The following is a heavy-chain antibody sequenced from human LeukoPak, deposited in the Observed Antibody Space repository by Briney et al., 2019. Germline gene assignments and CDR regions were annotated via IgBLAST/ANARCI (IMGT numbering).Heavy chain of an antibody. CDR3: TAVYYCARLAIRSTWYFDL. Sequence: SETLSLNCTVSGGSISSYYWNWIRQPPGKGLEWIGRLSPSGSINYNPSLKSRVSISVDTSKNQVSLKLSSVAAADTAVAADTAVYYCARLAIRSTWYFDLWGRGTLVTVSS. CDR1: GGSISSYY. J-gene: IGHJ2*01. CDR2: LSPSGSI. D-gene: IGHD3-10*01. V-gene: IGHV4-4*09.